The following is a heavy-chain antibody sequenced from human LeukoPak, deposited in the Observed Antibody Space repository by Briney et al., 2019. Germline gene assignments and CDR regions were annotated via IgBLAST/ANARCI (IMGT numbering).Heavy chain of an antibody. Sequence: PGGSLRLSCAASGFTLSSEWMHWVRQAPGKGLVWVSRINNDGSTTAYADSVKGRFTISRDNAKNTLFLQMNSLRADDTAVYYCTRDSYSSGWGWGPGTLVTVSS. CDR3: TRDSYSSGWG. D-gene: IGHD6-19*01. CDR1: GFTLSSEW. CDR2: INNDGSTT. V-gene: IGHV3-74*01. J-gene: IGHJ4*02.